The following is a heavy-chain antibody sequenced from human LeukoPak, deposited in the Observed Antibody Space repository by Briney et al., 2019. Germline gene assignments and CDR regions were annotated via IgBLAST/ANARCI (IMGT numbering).Heavy chain of an antibody. D-gene: IGHD3-22*01. Sequence: SGGSLRLSCAASGFTFSSYAMSWVRQAPGKGLEWVSAISGSGGSTYYADSVKGRFTISRDNSKNTLYLQMNSLRAEDTAVYYCAKGYYYDSSGYYRLALPLRPWGQGTLVTVSS. V-gene: IGHV3-23*01. CDR3: AKGYYYDSSGYYRLALPLRP. CDR2: ISGSGGST. CDR1: GFTFSSYA. J-gene: IGHJ5*02.